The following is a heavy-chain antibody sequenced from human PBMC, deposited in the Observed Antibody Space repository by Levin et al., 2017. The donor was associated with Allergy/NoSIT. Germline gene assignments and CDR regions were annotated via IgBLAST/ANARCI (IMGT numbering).Heavy chain of an antibody. CDR1: GFSFSDYG. V-gene: IGHV3-33*01. J-gene: IGHJ4*02. D-gene: IGHD3-10*01. Sequence: GESLKISCAASGFSFSDYGMHWVRRAPGKGLEWVAVIWYDGSKIQYGDSVKGRFTISRDNSKSTQYLQIDSLRDEDTAMYYCARDARLKGFGDSTSFDYWGQGTLVTVSS. CDR2: IWYDGSKI. CDR3: ARDARLKGFGDSTSFDY.